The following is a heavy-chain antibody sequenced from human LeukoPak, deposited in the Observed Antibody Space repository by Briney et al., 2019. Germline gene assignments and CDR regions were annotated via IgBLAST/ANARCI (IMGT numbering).Heavy chain of an antibody. CDR1: GFTFSSYA. V-gene: IGHV3-23*01. D-gene: IGHD6-19*01. CDR2: MSASDGST. CDR3: ASYDGWYRFFDY. J-gene: IGHJ4*02. Sequence: GGSLRLSCAASGFTFSSYAMNWVRQAPGKGLEWVSGMSASDGSTYYADSVKGRFTISRDNAKNSLYLQMNSLRAEDTAVYYCASYDGWYRFFDYWGQGTLVTVSS.